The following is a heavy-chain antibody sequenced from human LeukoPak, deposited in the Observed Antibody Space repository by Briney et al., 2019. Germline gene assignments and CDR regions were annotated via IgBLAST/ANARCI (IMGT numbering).Heavy chain of an antibody. J-gene: IGHJ6*02. D-gene: IGHD6-13*01. CDR2: ISSGSTYM. CDR3: ARDRQQVRYYGMDV. CDR1: GFTFTTYS. V-gene: IGHV3-21*01. Sequence: GGSLRLSCAASGFTFTTYSMNWVRQAPGKGLGWVSSISSGSTYMYYADSVKGRFTVSRDNAKNSLYLQMNSLRAEDTAVYYCARDRQQVRYYGMDVWGQGTTVTVSS.